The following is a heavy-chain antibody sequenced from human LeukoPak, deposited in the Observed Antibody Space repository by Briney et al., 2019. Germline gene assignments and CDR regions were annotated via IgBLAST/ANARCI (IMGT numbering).Heavy chain of an antibody. CDR1: GFTFSSYA. J-gene: IGHJ6*02. Sequence: GGSLRLSCAASGFTFSSYAMHWVRQAPGKGLEWVAVISYDGSNKYYADSVKGRFTISRDNSKNTLYLQMNSLRAEDTAVYYCARDFLSYDFWSGAYYYYYGMDVWGQGTTVTVSS. D-gene: IGHD3-3*01. CDR3: ARDFLSYDFWSGAYYYYYGMDV. V-gene: IGHV3-30-3*01. CDR2: ISYDGSNK.